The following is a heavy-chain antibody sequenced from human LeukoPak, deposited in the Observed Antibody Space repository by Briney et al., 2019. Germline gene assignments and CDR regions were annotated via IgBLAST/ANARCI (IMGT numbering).Heavy chain of an antibody. CDR1: GYTFTSYG. CDR3: ARDPAYYDILTGYYTSLYYFDD. CDR2: ISAYNGNT. V-gene: IGHV1-18*01. Sequence: ASVKVSCKASGYTFTSYGISWVRQAPGQGLEWMGWISAYNGNTNFAQKLQGRVTMTTDTSTSTAYMELRSLRSDDTAVYYCARDPAYYDILTGYYTSLYYFDDWGQGTLVTVSS. J-gene: IGHJ4*02. D-gene: IGHD3-9*01.